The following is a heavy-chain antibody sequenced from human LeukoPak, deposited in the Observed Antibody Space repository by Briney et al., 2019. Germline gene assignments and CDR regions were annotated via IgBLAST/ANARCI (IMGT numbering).Heavy chain of an antibody. J-gene: IGHJ3*02. CDR3: ARGPGGFGGNDAFDI. CDR1: RFSFSNYA. CDR2: ISHDGINT. V-gene: IGHV3-30*03. D-gene: IGHD3-10*01. Sequence: GGSLRLSCAASRFSFSNYAMHWVRQDSGRGLEWLAVISHDGINTYYADSVKGRFTISRDNSKNTLYLQLNSLRAADTAVFYCARGPGGFGGNDAFDIWGQGTMVTVSS.